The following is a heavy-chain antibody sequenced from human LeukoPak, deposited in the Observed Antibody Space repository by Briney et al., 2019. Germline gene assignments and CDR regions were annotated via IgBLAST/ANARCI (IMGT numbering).Heavy chain of an antibody. V-gene: IGHV3-53*01. CDR3: AREIFGSGSYPDF. CDR1: GFTVSSNY. CDR2: IYSGGST. Sequence: PGGSLRLSCAASGFTVSSNYMGWVRQAPGKGLEWVSVIYSGGSTYYADSVKGRFTISRDNSKNTVSLQMNNLRPEDTAVYYCAREIFGSGSYPDFWGQGTLVTVSS. J-gene: IGHJ4*02. D-gene: IGHD3-10*01.